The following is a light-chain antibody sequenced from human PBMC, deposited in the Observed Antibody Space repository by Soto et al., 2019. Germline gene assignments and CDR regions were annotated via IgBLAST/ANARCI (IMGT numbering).Light chain of an antibody. V-gene: IGLV2-14*01. Sequence: QAVLTQPASLSGSPGQSITISLTGTNSAVGGYNYVSWYQQHPGKAPKLMIYDVSNRPSGVSNRFSGSKSGNTASLTISGLQAEDEADYYCSSYTSSSTYVFGTGTKVTVL. CDR1: NSAVGGYNY. CDR3: SSYTSSSTYV. CDR2: DVS. J-gene: IGLJ1*01.